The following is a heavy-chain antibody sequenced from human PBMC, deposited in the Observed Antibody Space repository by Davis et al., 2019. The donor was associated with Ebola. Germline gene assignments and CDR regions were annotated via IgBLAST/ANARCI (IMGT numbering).Heavy chain of an antibody. CDR2: ITSGSSYI. V-gene: IGHV3-21*01. CDR1: GFTFIDYA. J-gene: IGHJ4*02. Sequence: PGGSLRLSCAASGFTFIDYAMNWVRQAPGKGLEWVSSITSGSSYIYYADSVKGRFTVSRDNAKNTLYLQMNDLRAEDTAVYYCAREGRVFGCDYWGQGALVTVSS. D-gene: IGHD3-3*01. CDR3: AREGRVFGCDY.